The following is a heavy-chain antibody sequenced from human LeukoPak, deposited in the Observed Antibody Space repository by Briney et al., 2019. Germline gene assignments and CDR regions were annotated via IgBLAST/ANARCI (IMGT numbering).Heavy chain of an antibody. J-gene: IGHJ6*02. D-gene: IGHD5-24*01. Sequence: GGSPRLSCAASGFTLRDYYMSWIRQAPGKGLEWVSYISSGDSTIYYADSVKGRFTISRDNAKNSLYLQMNSLRAEDTAVYYCARDRPRDGDEFYHYGMDVWAKGPRSPSS. CDR1: GFTLRDYY. V-gene: IGHV3-11*01. CDR2: ISSGDSTI. CDR3: ARDRPRDGDEFYHYGMDV.